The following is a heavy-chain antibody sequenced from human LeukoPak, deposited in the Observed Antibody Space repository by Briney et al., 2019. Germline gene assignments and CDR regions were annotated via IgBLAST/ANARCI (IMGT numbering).Heavy chain of an antibody. D-gene: IGHD6-13*01. J-gene: IGHJ4*02. Sequence: GGSLRLSCAASGFTFSSYSMNWVRQAPGKGLEWVLSISSSSSYIYYADSVKGRFTISRDNAKNSLYLQMNSLRAEDTAVYYCARGSSSWAYDYWGQGTLVTVSS. CDR3: ARGSSSWAYDY. CDR2: ISSSSSYI. V-gene: IGHV3-21*01. CDR1: GFTFSSYS.